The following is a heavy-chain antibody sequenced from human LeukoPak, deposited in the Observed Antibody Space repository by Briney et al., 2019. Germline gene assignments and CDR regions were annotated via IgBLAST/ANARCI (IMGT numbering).Heavy chain of an antibody. Sequence: ASVKVSCKASGYTFTSYDINWVRQATGQGLEWMGWINPNSGGTNYAQKFQGRVTMTRDTSISTAYMELSRLRSDDTAVYYCATLNIVGIDYWGQGTLVTVSS. D-gene: IGHD3-22*01. CDR1: GYTFTSYD. J-gene: IGHJ4*02. CDR3: ATLNIVGIDY. CDR2: INPNSGGT. V-gene: IGHV1-2*02.